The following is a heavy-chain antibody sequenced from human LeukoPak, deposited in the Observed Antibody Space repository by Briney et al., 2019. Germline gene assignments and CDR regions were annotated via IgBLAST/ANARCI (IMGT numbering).Heavy chain of an antibody. CDR3: AKGALRDYGDYGGYFDY. CDR2: IRYDGSNK. V-gene: IGHV3-30*02. J-gene: IGHJ4*02. Sequence: GGSLRLSCAASGFTFSSYGMHWVRQAPGKGLEWVAFIRYDGSNKYYADSVKGRFTISRDNSKNTLYLQMSSLRAEDTAVYYCAKGALRDYGDYGGYFDYWGQGTLVTVSS. CDR1: GFTFSSYG. D-gene: IGHD4-17*01.